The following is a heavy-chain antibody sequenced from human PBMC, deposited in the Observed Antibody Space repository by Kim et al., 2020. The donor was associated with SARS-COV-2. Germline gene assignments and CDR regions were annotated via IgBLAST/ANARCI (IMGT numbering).Heavy chain of an antibody. CDR1: GFTFSDYY. CDR2: ITTSSTYT. V-gene: IGHV3-11*03. Sequence: GGSLRLSCAASGFTFSDYYMSWIRQAPGKGLECVSYITTSSTYTNYADSVKGRFTISRDNAENSLYLQMNSLRAEDTAVYDCARRRSSWYSQIDFWGQGTRVTVSS. CDR3: ARRRSSWYSQIDF. J-gene: IGHJ4*02. D-gene: IGHD6-13*01.